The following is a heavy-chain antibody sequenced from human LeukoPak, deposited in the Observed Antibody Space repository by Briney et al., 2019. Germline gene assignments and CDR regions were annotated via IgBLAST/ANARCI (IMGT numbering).Heavy chain of an antibody. Sequence: GGSLRLSCAASGFTFTSYSMNWVRQAPGKGLEWVSSISSSSSYIYYADSVKGRFTISRDNAKNSLYLQMNSLRVEDTAVYYCAREDITMVRGVTNDYWGQGTLVTVSS. D-gene: IGHD3-10*01. V-gene: IGHV3-21*01. CDR2: ISSSSSYI. CDR3: AREDITMVRGVTNDY. J-gene: IGHJ4*02. CDR1: GFTFTSYS.